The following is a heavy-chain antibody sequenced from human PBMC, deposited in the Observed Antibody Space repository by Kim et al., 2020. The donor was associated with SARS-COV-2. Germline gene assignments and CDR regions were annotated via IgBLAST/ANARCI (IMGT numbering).Heavy chain of an antibody. Sequence: RYSQQLQGRVTLTKDTSANTAYMELSSLRSEDTAVYYCARGGSTSWPFDYWGQGTLVTVSS. J-gene: IGHJ4*02. CDR3: ARGGSTSWPFDY. V-gene: IGHV1-3*01. D-gene: IGHD2-2*01.